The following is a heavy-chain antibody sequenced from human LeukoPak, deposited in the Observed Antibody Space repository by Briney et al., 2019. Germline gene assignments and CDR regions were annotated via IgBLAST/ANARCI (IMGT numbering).Heavy chain of an antibody. J-gene: IGHJ6*04. V-gene: IGHV4-59*01. CDR2: IYYSGST. Sequence: SETLSLTCTVSGGSISSYYWSWIRQPPGKGLEWIGYIYYSGSTNYNPSLKSRVTISVDTSKNQFSLKLSSVTAADTAVYYCARTVVAYPMDVRGKGTTVTVSS. D-gene: IGHD2-15*01. CDR1: GGSISSYY. CDR3: ARTVVAYPMDV.